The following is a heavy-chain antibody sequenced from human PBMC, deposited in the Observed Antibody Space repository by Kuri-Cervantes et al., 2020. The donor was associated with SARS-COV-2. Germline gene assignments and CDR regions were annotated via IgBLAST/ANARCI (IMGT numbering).Heavy chain of an antibody. CDR3: ARDAGVPAAMLYYYYGMDV. CDR1: GYTFTSYY. J-gene: IGHJ6*02. CDR2: INPSGGST. Sequence: ASVKVSCKASGYTFTSYYMHWVRQAPGQGLEWMGIINPSGGSTSYAQKFQGRVTMTRDTSTSTAYMELRSLRSDDTAVYYCARDAGVPAAMLYYYYGMDVWGQGTTVTVSS. V-gene: IGHV1-46*01. D-gene: IGHD2-2*01.